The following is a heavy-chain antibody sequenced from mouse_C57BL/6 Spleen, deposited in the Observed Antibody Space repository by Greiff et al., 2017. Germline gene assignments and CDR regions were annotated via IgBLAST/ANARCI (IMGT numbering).Heavy chain of an antibody. Sequence: QVQLQQPGAELVKPGASVKLSCKASGYTFTSYWMHWVKQRPGQGLEWIGMIHPNSGSTNYNEKFKSKATLTVDKSSRTAYMQLSSRTSVDAAVYYCARRIDYKYLYAMDYWGQGTSVTVSS. CDR2: IHPNSGST. D-gene: IGHD5-1-1*01. V-gene: IGHV1-64*01. CDR3: ARRIDYKYLYAMDY. J-gene: IGHJ4*01. CDR1: GYTFTSYW.